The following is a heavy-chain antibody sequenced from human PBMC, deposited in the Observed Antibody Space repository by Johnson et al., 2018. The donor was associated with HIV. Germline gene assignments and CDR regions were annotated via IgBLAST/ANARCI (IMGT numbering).Heavy chain of an antibody. CDR3: LLGQDGGGI. CDR1: GFTFRSYW. D-gene: IGHD3-16*01. CDR2: INRDGSEK. J-gene: IGHJ3*02. Sequence: VQLVESGGGLVQRGGSLRLSCAASGFTFRSYWMSWVRQAPGKGLELVANINRDGSEKYYVDSVKGRFTISRDNAEKSLYLQMNSLRAEDTAVYYALLGQDGGGIWGQGTMVTVSS. V-gene: IGHV3-7*01.